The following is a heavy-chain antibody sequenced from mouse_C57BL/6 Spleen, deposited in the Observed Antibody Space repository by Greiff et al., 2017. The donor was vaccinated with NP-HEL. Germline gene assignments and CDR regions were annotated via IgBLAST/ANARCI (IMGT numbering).Heavy chain of an antibody. CDR3: ARGYYGSSQFAY. D-gene: IGHD1-1*01. CDR1: GYTFTSYW. Sequence: VQLQQPGAELVRPGSSVKLSCKASGYTFTSYWMHWVKQRPIQGLEWIGNIDPSDSETHYNQKFKDKATLTVDKSSSTAYMQLSSLTSEDSAVYYCARGYYGSSQFAYWGQGTLVTVSA. V-gene: IGHV1-52*01. J-gene: IGHJ3*01. CDR2: IDPSDSET.